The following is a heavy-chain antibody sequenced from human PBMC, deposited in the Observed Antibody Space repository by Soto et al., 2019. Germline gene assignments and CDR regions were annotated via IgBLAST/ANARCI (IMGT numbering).Heavy chain of an antibody. Sequence: VGSLRLSCAASGFTFSSYAMSWVRQAPGKGLEWVSAISGSGGSTYYADSVKGRFTISRDNSKNTLYLQMNSLRAEDTAVYYCAKGRIAAAGTNVGDGPYYYYGMDVWGQGTTVTVSS. CDR2: ISGSGGST. J-gene: IGHJ6*02. CDR1: GFTFSSYA. V-gene: IGHV3-23*01. D-gene: IGHD6-13*01. CDR3: AKGRIAAAGTNVGDGPYYYYGMDV.